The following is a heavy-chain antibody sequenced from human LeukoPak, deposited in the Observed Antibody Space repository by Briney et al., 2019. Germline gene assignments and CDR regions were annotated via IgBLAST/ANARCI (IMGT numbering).Heavy chain of an antibody. CDR2: INPNSGGT. Sequence: ASVKVSCKASGYTFTGYYMHWVRQAPGQGLEWMGWINPNSGGTNYAQKFQGRVTMTRDTSISTACMELSRLRSDDTAVYYCAREGIAAAGEGDYFDYWGQGTLVTVSS. CDR3: AREGIAAAGEGDYFDY. V-gene: IGHV1-2*02. CDR1: GYTFTGYY. D-gene: IGHD6-13*01. J-gene: IGHJ4*02.